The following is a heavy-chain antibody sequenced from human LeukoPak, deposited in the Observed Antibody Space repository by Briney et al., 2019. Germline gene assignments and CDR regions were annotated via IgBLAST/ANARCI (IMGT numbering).Heavy chain of an antibody. D-gene: IGHD2-15*01. V-gene: IGHV3-48*02. CDR1: GLTFSTYS. J-gene: IGHJ6*02. Sequence: GGSLRLSCAASGLTFSTYSMNWVRQAPGKWLEWVSYIGPDTYTIYYADSVKGRFTISRDNAKNSLYLQMNSLRDEDTAVYYCARGYFPPPNGMDVWGQGTTVTVSS. CDR3: ARGYFPPPNGMDV. CDR2: IGPDTYTI.